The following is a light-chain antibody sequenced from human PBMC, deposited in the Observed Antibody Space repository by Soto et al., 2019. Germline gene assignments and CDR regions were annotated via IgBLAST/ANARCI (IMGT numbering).Light chain of an antibody. CDR3: SSYTSTSNYV. CDR2: DVS. CDR1: SSDVGDYNY. Sequence: ALAQPASVSGSPGQSITISCTGTSSDVGDYNYVSWYQQHPGKAPKLMIYDVSNRPSGVSNRFSGSKSGNTASLTISGLQAEDEADYYCSSYTSTSNYVFGTGTKVTVL. V-gene: IGLV2-14*01. J-gene: IGLJ1*01.